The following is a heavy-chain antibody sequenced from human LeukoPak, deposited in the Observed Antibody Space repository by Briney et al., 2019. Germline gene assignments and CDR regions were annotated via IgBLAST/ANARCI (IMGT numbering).Heavy chain of an antibody. Sequence: KPSETLSLTCTVSGGSISSYYWSWIRQPPGKGLEWIGYIYYRGSTNYNPSLKSRVTISVDTSKNQFSLKLSSVTAADTAVYYCARTLGYCSSTSCYGGYYFDYWGQGTLVTVSS. J-gene: IGHJ4*02. CDR2: IYYRGST. D-gene: IGHD2-2*01. V-gene: IGHV4-59*01. CDR1: GGSISSYY. CDR3: ARTLGYCSSTSCYGGYYFDY.